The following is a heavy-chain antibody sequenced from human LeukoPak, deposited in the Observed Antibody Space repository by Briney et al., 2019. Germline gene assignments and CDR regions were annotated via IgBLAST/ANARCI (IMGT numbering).Heavy chain of an antibody. CDR3: ARVRGYDPVRGFDY. D-gene: IGHD2-2*01. V-gene: IGHV1-8*01. CDR1: GYTFTSYD. J-gene: IGHJ4*02. Sequence: ASVKVSCKASGYTFTSYDINWVRQATGQGLEWMGWMNPNSGNTGYAQKFQGRVTTTRNTSISTAYMELSSLRSEDTAVYYCARVRGYDPVRGFDYWGQGTLVTVSS. CDR2: MNPNSGNT.